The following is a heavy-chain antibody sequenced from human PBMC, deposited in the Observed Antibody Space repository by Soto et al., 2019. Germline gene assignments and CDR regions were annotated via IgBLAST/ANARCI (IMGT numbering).Heavy chain of an antibody. D-gene: IGHD6-6*01. J-gene: IGHJ6*02. Sequence: GGSLRLSCAASGFTFSSYEMNWVRQAPGKGLEWVSYISSSGSTIYYADSVKGRFTISRDNAKNSLYLQMNSLRAEDTAVYYCARDLYSSSPGGMDAWGQGTTVTVYS. CDR2: ISSSGSTI. CDR3: ARDLYSSSPGGMDA. V-gene: IGHV3-48*03. CDR1: GFTFSSYE.